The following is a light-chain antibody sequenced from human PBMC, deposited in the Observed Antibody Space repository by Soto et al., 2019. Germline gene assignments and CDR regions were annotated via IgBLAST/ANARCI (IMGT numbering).Light chain of an antibody. CDR3: QQYNNWPPA. Sequence: EIVMTQSPATLSVSPGERATLSCRTSQSVSGNLAWYQQKPGQAPRLLIYGASTRATGNPARFSGGGSGTEFTLTISSLQSEDFAVYYCQQYNNWPPAFGQGTKVEIK. CDR1: QSVSGN. J-gene: IGKJ1*01. V-gene: IGKV3-15*01. CDR2: GAS.